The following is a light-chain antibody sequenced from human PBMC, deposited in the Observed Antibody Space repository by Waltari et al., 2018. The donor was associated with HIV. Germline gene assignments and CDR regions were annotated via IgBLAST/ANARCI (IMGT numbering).Light chain of an antibody. CDR2: ECR. CDR1: SSDVGGYNY. Sequence: QSALTQPASVSGSPGQSITISCTGTSSDVGGYNYVSWYQQHPGKAPKLMIYECRNRPAGVSNRFSGSKSGNTASLTSSGLQAEDEADYYCSSYTSSSTYVFGTGTKVTVL. V-gene: IGLV2-14*01. CDR3: SSYTSSSTYV. J-gene: IGLJ1*01.